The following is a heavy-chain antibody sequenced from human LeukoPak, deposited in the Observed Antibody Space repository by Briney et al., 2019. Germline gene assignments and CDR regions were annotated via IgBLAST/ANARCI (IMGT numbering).Heavy chain of an antibody. Sequence: GGSLRFSCAASGFXFNYYNINWVRQPPGKGLKWVSYIICGSNYIYYADSVKGGFTISRDNAKSSLYLQMNSLRAEDTAVYYCARGATVEISAYYGYWGQGTLVTVSS. CDR1: GFXFNYYN. J-gene: IGHJ4*02. CDR2: IICGSNYI. V-gene: IGHV3-21*01. CDR3: ARGATVEISAYYGY. D-gene: IGHD3-22*01.